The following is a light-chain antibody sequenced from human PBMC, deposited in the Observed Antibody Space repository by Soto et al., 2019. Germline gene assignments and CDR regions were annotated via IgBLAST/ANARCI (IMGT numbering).Light chain of an antibody. V-gene: IGKV1-39*01. CDR1: QPISRY. CDR2: AAS. J-gene: IGKJ1*01. CDR3: QQSYITLAWT. Sequence: DIPMTQSPSSLSASVGDRITITCRASQPISRYLNWYQQKPGKAPKLLIYAASSLQTGVPSRFSGSGSGADFSLTISSLQPEDFAVYYCQQSYITLAWTFGQGTKVEIK.